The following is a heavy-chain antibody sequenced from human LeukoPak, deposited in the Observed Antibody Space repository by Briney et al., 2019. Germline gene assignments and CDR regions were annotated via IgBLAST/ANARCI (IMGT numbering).Heavy chain of an antibody. J-gene: IGHJ6*02. CDR1: GFTFSSYG. D-gene: IGHD2/OR15-2a*01. CDR3: AKDLYPDYFNYGMDV. V-gene: IGHV3-30*02. Sequence: EGSLRLSCAASGFTFSSYGMHWVRQAPGKGLEWVAFIRYDGSNKYYADSVKGRFTISRDNSKNTLYLQMNSLRAEDTAVYYCAKDLYPDYFNYGMDVWGQGTTVTVSS. CDR2: IRYDGSNK.